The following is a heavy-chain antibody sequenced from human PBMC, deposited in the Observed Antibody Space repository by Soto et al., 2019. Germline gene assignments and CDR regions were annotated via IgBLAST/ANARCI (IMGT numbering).Heavy chain of an antibody. D-gene: IGHD2-8*01. CDR3: ARALSTNEGWFDP. V-gene: IGHV4-61*01. J-gene: IGHJ5*02. CDR2: IYYTGTS. CDR1: GASVSSGSYY. Sequence: SETLSLTCKVSGASVSSGSYYWSWIRQPPGKGLEWIGYIYYTGTSDYNPSLKSRVTVSIDTSKNQISLNLNSVTAADTAVYYCARALSTNEGWFDPWGQGRLVTVSS.